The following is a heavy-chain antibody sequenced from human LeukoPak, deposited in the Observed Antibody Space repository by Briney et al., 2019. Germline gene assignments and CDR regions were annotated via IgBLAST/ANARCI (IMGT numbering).Heavy chain of an antibody. V-gene: IGHV3-23*01. CDR2: ISGSGGST. CDR3: ANAHGCSSTSCSPWFDP. J-gene: IGHJ5*02. Sequence: GGSLRLSCAASGFTFSSYAMSWVRQAPGKGLEWVSAISGSGGSTYYADSVKGRFTISRDNSKNTLYQQMNSLRAEDTAVYYCANAHGCSSTSCSPWFDPWGQGTLVTVSS. CDR1: GFTFSSYA. D-gene: IGHD2-2*01.